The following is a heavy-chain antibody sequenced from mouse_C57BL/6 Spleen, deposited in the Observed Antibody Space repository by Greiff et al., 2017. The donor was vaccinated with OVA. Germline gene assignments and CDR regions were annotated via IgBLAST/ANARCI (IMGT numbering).Heavy chain of an antibody. CDR2: ISSGSSTI. CDR3: ARGFGNYAGYYFDY. CDR1: GFTFSDYG. J-gene: IGHJ2*01. D-gene: IGHD2-1*01. V-gene: IGHV5-17*01. Sequence: EVKLMESGGGLVKPGGSLKLSCAASGFTFSDYGMHWVRQAPEKRLEWVAYISSGSSTIYYADTLKGRFTISRDNAKNTLFLQMTSLRSEDTAMYYCARGFGNYAGYYFDYWGQGTTLTVSS.